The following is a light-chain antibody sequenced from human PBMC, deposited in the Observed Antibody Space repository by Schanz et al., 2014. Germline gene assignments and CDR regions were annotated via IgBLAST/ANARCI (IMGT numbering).Light chain of an antibody. CDR1: QSISSN. V-gene: IGKV3D-15*01. CDR2: GAS. CDR3: QQNNDWPLT. Sequence: EIVMTQSPGTLSVSPGERATLSCSAGQSISSNLAWYQHKTGQAPRLLIYGASARATGIPARFRGSGSGTEFTLTITSLESEDFAVYYCQQNNDWPLTFGGGTKVVIK. J-gene: IGKJ4*01.